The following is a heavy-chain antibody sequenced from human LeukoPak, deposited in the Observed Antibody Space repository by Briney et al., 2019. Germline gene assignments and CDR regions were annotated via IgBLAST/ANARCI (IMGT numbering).Heavy chain of an antibody. J-gene: IGHJ4*02. CDR2: TYSTYT. Sequence: ASVKVSCKSSGYTSTTYGISWVRQAPGQGLEWMGWTYSTYTHYAQTLRDRLTMTTDTSTSTSYMELRSLRSDDTAVYYCARALAQGGSFDLYYFDSWGQGSLVTVSS. D-gene: IGHD3-9*01. V-gene: IGHV1-18*01. CDR1: GYTSTTYG. CDR3: ARALAQGGSFDLYYFDS.